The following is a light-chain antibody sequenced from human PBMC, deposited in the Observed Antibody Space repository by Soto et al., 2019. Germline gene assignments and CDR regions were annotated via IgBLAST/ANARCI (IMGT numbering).Light chain of an antibody. CDR2: GAS. V-gene: IGKV3-20*01. CDR1: QSVSSSY. J-gene: IGKJ5*01. Sequence: EIVLTQSPGTLSLSPGERATLSCRAIQSVSSSYLAWYQQKPGQAPRLLIYGASSRATGIPDRFSGSGSGTDFTLTISRLEPEDFAVYYCQQYGSSTTITFGQGTRLENK. CDR3: QQYGSSTTIT.